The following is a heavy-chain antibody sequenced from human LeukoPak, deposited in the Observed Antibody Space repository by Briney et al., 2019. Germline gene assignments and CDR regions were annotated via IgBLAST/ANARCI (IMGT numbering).Heavy chain of an antibody. V-gene: IGHV4-39*07. J-gene: IGHJ4*02. CDR1: GGSISSSSYY. CDR2: IYYSGST. Sequence: SETLSLTCTVSGGSISSSSYYWGWIRQPPGKGLEWIGSIYYSGSTYYNPYLKSRVTISVDTSKNQFSLKLSSVTAADTAVYYCARATGRYDSSGYYKYWGQGTLVTVSS. D-gene: IGHD3-22*01. CDR3: ARATGRYDSSGYYKY.